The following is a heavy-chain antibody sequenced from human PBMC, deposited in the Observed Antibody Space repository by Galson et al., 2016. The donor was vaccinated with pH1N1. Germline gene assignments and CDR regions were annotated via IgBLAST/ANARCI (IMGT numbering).Heavy chain of an antibody. V-gene: IGHV1-2*02. Sequence: SVKVSCKASGYTFIVHYIHWARQAPGHGLEWMGWINPNSGGTNYAQNFQGRVTLTRDTSINTAYMELSSLTSDDTAVYYCATGSGNSWFDSWGQGTLVTVS. CDR3: ATGSGNSWFDS. J-gene: IGHJ5*01. CDR1: GYTFIVHY. CDR2: INPNSGGT. D-gene: IGHD3-10*01.